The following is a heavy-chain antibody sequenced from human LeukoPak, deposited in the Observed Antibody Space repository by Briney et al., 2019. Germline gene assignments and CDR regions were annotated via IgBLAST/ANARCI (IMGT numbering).Heavy chain of an antibody. V-gene: IGHV3-53*01. D-gene: IGHD6-19*01. CDR2: LYTGGTT. CDR1: GLTVSSNY. CDR3: AKTITVAGYYFDY. Sequence: PGGSLRLSCAASGLTVSSNYMSWVRQAPGKGLEWVSVLYTGGTTYYAASVKGRFTISRDNSKNTIYLQMNILRAEDTAAYYCAKTITVAGYYFDYWGQGTLVTVSS. J-gene: IGHJ4*02.